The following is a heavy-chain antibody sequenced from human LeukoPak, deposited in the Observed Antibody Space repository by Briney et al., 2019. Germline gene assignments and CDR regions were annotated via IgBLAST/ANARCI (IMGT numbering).Heavy chain of an antibody. CDR1: GFTFSCYT. Sequence: GGSLTLSCAASGFTFSCYTMNWVRQAPGKGLEWVSSIGTNSNFIYYADSLKGRFTISRDNPKNSLYLHMNSLRAEDTAVYYCARGGATGYNYNAFDMWGQGTMVAVSS. CDR2: IGTNSNFI. CDR3: ARGGATGYNYNAFDM. D-gene: IGHD3-22*01. V-gene: IGHV3-21*01. J-gene: IGHJ3*02.